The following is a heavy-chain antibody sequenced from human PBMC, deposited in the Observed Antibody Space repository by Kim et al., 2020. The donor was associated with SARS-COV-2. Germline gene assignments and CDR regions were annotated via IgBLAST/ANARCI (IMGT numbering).Heavy chain of an antibody. Sequence: GGSLRLSCAASGFTFSSYAMSWVRQAPGKGLEWVSAISGSGGSTYYADSVKGRFTISRDNSKNTLYLQMNSLRAEDTAVYYCAKGPRVVSSGYYFVDYWGQGTLVTVSS. J-gene: IGHJ4*02. V-gene: IGHV3-23*01. D-gene: IGHD3-22*01. CDR3: AKGPRVVSSGYYFVDY. CDR1: GFTFSSYA. CDR2: ISGSGGST.